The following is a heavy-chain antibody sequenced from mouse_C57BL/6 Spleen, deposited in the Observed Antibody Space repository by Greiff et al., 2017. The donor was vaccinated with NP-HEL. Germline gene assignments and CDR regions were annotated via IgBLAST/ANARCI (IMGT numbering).Heavy chain of an antibody. V-gene: IGHV1-15*01. J-gene: IGHJ3*01. D-gene: IGHD1-1*01. CDR1: GYTFTDYE. Sequence: QVHVKQSGAELVRPGASVTLSCKASGYTFTDYEMHWVKQTPVHGLEWIGAIDPETGGTAYNQKFKGKAILTADKSSSTAYMELRSLTSEDSAVYYCTRSGFTTGFAYWGQGTLVTVSA. CDR3: TRSGFTTGFAY. CDR2: IDPETGGT.